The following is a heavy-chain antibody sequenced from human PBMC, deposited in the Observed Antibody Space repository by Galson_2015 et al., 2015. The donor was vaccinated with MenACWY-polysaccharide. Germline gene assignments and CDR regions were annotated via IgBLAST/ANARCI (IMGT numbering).Heavy chain of an antibody. D-gene: IGHD4-17*01. J-gene: IGHJ4*02. CDR2: IYSGGYT. V-gene: IGHV3-66*01. CDR1: GFTVSSND. Sequence: SLRLSCAASGFTVSSNDMSWVRQAPGKGLEWVSAIYSGGYTYYAESVKGRFTISRYNSTNTLFLQMNTLKVEDTAVYYCARAQNYGDFECWGQGTLVTVSS. CDR3: ARAQNYGDFEC.